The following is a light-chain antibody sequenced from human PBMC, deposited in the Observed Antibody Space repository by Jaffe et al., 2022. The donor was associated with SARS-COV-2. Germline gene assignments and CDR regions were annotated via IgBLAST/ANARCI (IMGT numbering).Light chain of an antibody. CDR3: QQYYTPLPT. CDR1: QTVLYNSNNKNY. Sequence: DIVMTQSPDSLPVSLGERATINCKSSQTVLYNSNNKNYLAWYQQKPGQPPKLLIYWASTRESGVPDRFSGSGSGTDFTLTISSLLAEDVAVYYCQQYYTPLPTFGQGTKVEIK. V-gene: IGKV4-1*01. J-gene: IGKJ1*01. CDR2: WAS.